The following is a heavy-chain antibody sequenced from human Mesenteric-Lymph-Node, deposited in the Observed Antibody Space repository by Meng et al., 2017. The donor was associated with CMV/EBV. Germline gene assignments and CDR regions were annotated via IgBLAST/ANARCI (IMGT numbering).Heavy chain of an antibody. J-gene: IGHJ6*02. V-gene: IGHV3-74*01. Sequence: GGSLRLSCAASGFSLSSYWMHWVRQAPGKGLVWVSRINSDGSSTTYADSVKGRFTISRDNAKNTLYLQMNTLRAEDTAVYYCARGDSGSFSYYYYGMDVWGQGTTVTVSS. CDR1: GFSLSSYW. CDR3: ARGDSGSFSYYYYGMDV. D-gene: IGHD1-26*01. CDR2: INSDGSST.